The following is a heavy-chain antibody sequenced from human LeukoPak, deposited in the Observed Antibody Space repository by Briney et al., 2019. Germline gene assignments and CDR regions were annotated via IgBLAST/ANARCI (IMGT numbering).Heavy chain of an antibody. CDR3: ARKDSSSWVFDY. Sequence: TGGSLRLSCAASGFTFSSYAMSWVRQAPGKGLEWVAAISGSGGSTYHADSVKGRFTISRDNSKNTLYLQMNSLRAEDTAVYYCARKDSSSWVFDYWGQGTLVTVSS. D-gene: IGHD6-13*01. CDR1: GFTFSSYA. J-gene: IGHJ4*02. CDR2: ISGSGGST. V-gene: IGHV3-23*01.